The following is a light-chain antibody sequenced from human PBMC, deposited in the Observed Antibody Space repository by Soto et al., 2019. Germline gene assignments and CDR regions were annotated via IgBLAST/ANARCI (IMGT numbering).Light chain of an antibody. J-gene: IGKJ5*01. CDR3: QQYGTSEII. CDR1: QSISSH. Sequence: EIVLTQSPATLSLSPGDRATLSCRASQSISSHLAWYQQKRGQAPRLLIYDASSRASGIPARFSGSGSGTDFTLTISSLEPEDFAVFYCQQYGTSEIIFGQGTRLEIK. V-gene: IGKV3-11*01. CDR2: DAS.